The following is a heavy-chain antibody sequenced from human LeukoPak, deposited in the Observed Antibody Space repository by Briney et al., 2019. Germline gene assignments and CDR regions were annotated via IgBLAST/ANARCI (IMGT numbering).Heavy chain of an antibody. CDR3: ARDLLIVGATMGLDY. CDR1: GYTFTSYG. D-gene: IGHD1-26*01. J-gene: IGHJ4*02. V-gene: IGHV1-18*01. CDR2: ISAYNGNT. Sequence: ASVKVSCKASGYTFTSYGISRVRQAPGQGLEWMGWISAYNGNTNYAQKLQGRVTMTTDTPTSTAYMELRSLRSDDTAVYYCARDLLIVGATMGLDYWGQGTLVTVSS.